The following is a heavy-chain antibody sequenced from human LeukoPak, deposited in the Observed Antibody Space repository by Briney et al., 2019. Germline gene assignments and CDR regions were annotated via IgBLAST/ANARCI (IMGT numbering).Heavy chain of an antibody. Sequence: ASVKVSCKASGYTFTSYYMHWVRQAPGQGLEWMGWINPNSGGTNYAQKFQGRVTMTRGTSISTAYMELSRLRSDDTAVYYCARYYYDSSGYYDGWFDPWGQGTLVTVSS. D-gene: IGHD3-22*01. J-gene: IGHJ5*02. CDR3: ARYYYDSSGYYDGWFDP. CDR2: INPNSGGT. V-gene: IGHV1-2*02. CDR1: GYTFTSYY.